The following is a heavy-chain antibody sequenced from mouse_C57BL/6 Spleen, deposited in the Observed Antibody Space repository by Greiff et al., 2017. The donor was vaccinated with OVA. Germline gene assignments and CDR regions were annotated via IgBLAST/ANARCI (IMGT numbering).Heavy chain of an antibody. CDR2: INYDGSST. CDR1: GFTFSDYY. J-gene: IGHJ4*01. Sequence: EVKVEESEGGLVQPGSSMKLSCTASGFTFSDYYMAWVRQVPEKGLEWVANINYDGSSTYYLDSLKSRFIISRDNAKNILYLQMSSLKSEDTATYYCARDVKDDYGYAMDYWGQGTSVTVSS. V-gene: IGHV5-16*01. CDR3: ARDVKDDYGYAMDY. D-gene: IGHD2-4*01.